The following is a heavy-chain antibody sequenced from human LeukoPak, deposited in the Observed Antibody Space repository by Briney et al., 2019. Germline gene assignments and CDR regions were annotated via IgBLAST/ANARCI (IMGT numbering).Heavy chain of an antibody. CDR3: ATSETGSGWYCFDY. CDR1: GFTFSSYA. D-gene: IGHD6-19*01. CDR2: ISYDGSNK. J-gene: IGHJ4*02. Sequence: GGSLRLSCAASGFTFSSYAMSWVRQAPGKGLEWVAVISYDGSNKYYADSVKGRFTISRDNSKNTLYLQMNSLRAEDTAVYYCATSETGSGWYCFDYWGQGTLVTVSS. V-gene: IGHV3-30*04.